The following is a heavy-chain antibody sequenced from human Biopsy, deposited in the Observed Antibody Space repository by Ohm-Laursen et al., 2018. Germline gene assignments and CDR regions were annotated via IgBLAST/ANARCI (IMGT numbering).Heavy chain of an antibody. D-gene: IGHD3-22*01. CDR2: SIPLFNTA. CDR1: GGTFTNHA. V-gene: IGHV1-69*06. J-gene: IGHJ2*01. CDR3: ARFPLGAYDDSGSYRAVEHWYFDL. Sequence: SVKVSCKASGGTFTNHAVGWVRQAPGQGLEWVGSSIPLFNTANYADKFQGRVTLTADKSTTTAYMELSSLRSEDTAIYYCARFPLGAYDDSGSYRAVEHWYFDLWGRGTLATASS.